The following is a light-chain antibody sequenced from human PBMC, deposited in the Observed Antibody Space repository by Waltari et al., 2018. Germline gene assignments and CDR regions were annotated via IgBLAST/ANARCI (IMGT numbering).Light chain of an antibody. J-gene: IGKJ4*01. CDR2: LGS. CDR1: QRLLHSNGYIY. CDR3: MQALQTPLT. V-gene: IGKV2-28*01. Sequence: DIVMTQSPLSLPVTPGEPASISCRSSQRLLHSNGYIYLDWYLQKPGQAPQPLIYLGSSRASGVPDRFSGSGSGTDFTLEISRVEAEDVGLYYCMQALQTPLTFGGGTKVEI.